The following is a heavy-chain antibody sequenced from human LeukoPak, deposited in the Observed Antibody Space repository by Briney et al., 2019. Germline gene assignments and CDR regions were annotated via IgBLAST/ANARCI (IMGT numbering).Heavy chain of an antibody. CDR1: GGTFSSYA. CDR3: ARDRYGDYPALDY. Sequence: GASVKVSCKASGGTFSSYAISWVRQAPGQGLEWMGRIIPIFGTANYAQKFQGRVTITTDESTSTAYMELSSLRSEDTAVYYCARDRYGDYPALDYWGQGTLVTVSS. V-gene: IGHV1-69*05. J-gene: IGHJ4*02. CDR2: IIPIFGTA. D-gene: IGHD4-17*01.